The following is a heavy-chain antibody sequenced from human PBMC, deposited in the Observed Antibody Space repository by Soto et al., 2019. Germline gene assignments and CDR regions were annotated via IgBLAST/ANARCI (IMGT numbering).Heavy chain of an antibody. D-gene: IGHD6-13*01. Sequence: QVQLVQSGAEVKKPGSSVKVSCKASGGTFSNHALNWVRQAPGQGLEWMGRIIPIFTTTNYAQNFQGRVSITAYDSTITAYMELTSLKHVDMGVYYCAREGAADVTFREGAFDIGGQGTMVTVSS. CDR1: GGTFSNHA. V-gene: IGHV1-69*12. J-gene: IGHJ3*02. CDR3: AREGAADVTFREGAFDI. CDR2: IIPIFTTT.